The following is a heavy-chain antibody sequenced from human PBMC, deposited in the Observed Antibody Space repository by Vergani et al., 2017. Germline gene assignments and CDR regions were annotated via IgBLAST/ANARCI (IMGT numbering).Heavy chain of an antibody. CDR1: GGSVRTSIGYY. Sequence: QVQLQESGPGLVKPSQTLSLSCTVSGGSVRTSIGYYWTWIRQPAGKTLEWIGEIFSSGTTNYNPSFKNRVTMSVDTSKNQFSLKLNSVTAADTAVYYCARRCSTTCSTMGRAAFDIWGQGTMVTVSS. CDR2: IFSSGTT. V-gene: IGHV4-61*02. CDR3: ARRCSTTCSTMGRAAFDI. D-gene: IGHD2-2*01. J-gene: IGHJ3*02.